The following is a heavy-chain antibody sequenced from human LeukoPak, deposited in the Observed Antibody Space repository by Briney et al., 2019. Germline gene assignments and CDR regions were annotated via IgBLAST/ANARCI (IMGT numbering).Heavy chain of an antibody. V-gene: IGHV3-20*04. CDR2: INWNGGST. Sequence: GSLRLSCAASGFTFDDYGMSWVRQAPGKGLEWVSGINWNGGSTGYADSVKGRFTISRDNAKNSLYLQMNSLRADDTAVYYCARAVGHGSGSPRMDVWGNGTTVTVSS. J-gene: IGHJ6*04. CDR1: GFTFDDYG. D-gene: IGHD3-10*01. CDR3: ARAVGHGSGSPRMDV.